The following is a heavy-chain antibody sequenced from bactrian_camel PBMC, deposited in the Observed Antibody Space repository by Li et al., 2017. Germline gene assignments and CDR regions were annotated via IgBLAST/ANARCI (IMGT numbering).Heavy chain of an antibody. V-gene: IGHV3S53*01. CDR3: AAELPRTADRPRARWGGSCTGQWWNA. CDR2: IADDGTT. J-gene: IGHJ6*01. CDR1: GVSYSIDC. Sequence: HVQLVESGGGTVQAGGSLRLSCAISGVSYSIDCMGWFRRFPDKDRQGVATIADDGTTNYIDSVKGRFTLSRDDAKRTLYLQMNSLKPEDTAMYYCAAELPRTADRPRARWGGSCTGQWWNAWGPGTQVTVS. D-gene: IGHD6*01.